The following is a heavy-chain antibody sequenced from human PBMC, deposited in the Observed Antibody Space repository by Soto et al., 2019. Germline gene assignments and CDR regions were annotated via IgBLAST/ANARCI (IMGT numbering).Heavy chain of an antibody. V-gene: IGHV1-69*01. Sequence: QVQLVQSGAEVKKPGSSVKVSCKASGGTFSSYAISWVRQAPGQGLEWMGGIIPISGTANYAQKFQGRVTITADESTSTAYMELSSLRSEDTAVYYCARAYYYDSSGYFWYFDYWGQGTLVTVSS. CDR2: IIPISGTA. CDR1: GGTFSSYA. D-gene: IGHD3-22*01. CDR3: ARAYYYDSSGYFWYFDY. J-gene: IGHJ4*02.